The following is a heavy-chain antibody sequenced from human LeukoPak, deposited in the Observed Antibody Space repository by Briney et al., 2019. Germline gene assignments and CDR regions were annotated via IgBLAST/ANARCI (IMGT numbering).Heavy chain of an antibody. CDR2: ISGNSVST. V-gene: IGHV3-23*01. CDR3: ARAYSSSWYDY. D-gene: IGHD6-13*01. Sequence: GGSLRLSCAASGFTFSSYAMSWVRQAPGKGLEWVSGISGNSVSTYYADSVKGRFTISRDNSKNTLFLQMSSLRAEDTAVYYCARAYSSSWYDYWGQGTLVTVSS. J-gene: IGHJ4*02. CDR1: GFTFSSYA.